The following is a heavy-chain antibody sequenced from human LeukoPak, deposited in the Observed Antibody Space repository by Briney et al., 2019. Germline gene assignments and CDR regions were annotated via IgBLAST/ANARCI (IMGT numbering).Heavy chain of an antibody. D-gene: IGHD6-6*01. CDR1: GFPFSSYA. CDR3: ARDLSIADRDYGMDV. V-gene: IGHV3-21*01. J-gene: IGHJ6*02. Sequence: GGSLRLSCAASGFPFSSYAMNWVRQAPGKGLEWVSSISRTSGNIYYADSVKGRFTISRDNAKNSLYLQMNSLRAEDTAVYYCARDLSIADRDYGMDVWGQGTTVTVSS. CDR2: ISRTSGNI.